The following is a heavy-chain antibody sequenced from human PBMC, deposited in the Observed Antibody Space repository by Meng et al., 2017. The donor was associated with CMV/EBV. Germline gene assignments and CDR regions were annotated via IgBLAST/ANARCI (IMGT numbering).Heavy chain of an antibody. CDR3: ARDFLVSSGYYRNYYYYGMDV. J-gene: IGHJ6*02. V-gene: IGHV3-48*03. CDR2: ISSSGSTI. Sequence: LSLTCAASGFTFSSYEMNWVRQAPGKGLEWASYISSSGSTIYYADSVKGRFTISRDNAKNSLYLQMNSLRAEDTAVYYCARDFLVSSGYYRNYYYYGMDVWGQGTTVTVSS. D-gene: IGHD3-22*01. CDR1: GFTFSSYE.